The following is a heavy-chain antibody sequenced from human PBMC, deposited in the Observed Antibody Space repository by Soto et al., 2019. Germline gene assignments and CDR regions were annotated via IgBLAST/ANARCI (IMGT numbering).Heavy chain of an antibody. CDR1: GFSLSTSGMC. V-gene: IGHV2-70*01. Sequence: SGPTLVNPTQTRTLTWTLSGFSLSTSGMCVSWIREPPGKALEWLALIDWDDDKEYSTSLKSRLAISKDSSKNQVVLTMANMDPLDTTPYYSARMARGSLRQYYCMHVSGQATTLTVSS. CDR2: IDWDDDK. J-gene: IGHJ6*02. CDR3: ARMARGSLRQYYCMHV. D-gene: IGHD2-15*01.